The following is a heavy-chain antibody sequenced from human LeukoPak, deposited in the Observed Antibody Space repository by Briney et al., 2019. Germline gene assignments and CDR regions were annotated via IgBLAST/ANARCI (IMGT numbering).Heavy chain of an antibody. V-gene: IGHV1-69*05. CDR3: ARSLGYYYDSSGYYPNWFDP. J-gene: IGHJ5*02. Sequence: SVKVSCKASGGTFGLHAITWVRQAPGQGLEWMGRIIPIFGTANYAQKFQGRVTITTDESTSTAYMELSSLRSEDTAVYYCARSLGYYYDSSGYYPNWFDPWGQGTLVTVSS. CDR2: IIPIFGTA. CDR1: GGTFGLHA. D-gene: IGHD3-22*01.